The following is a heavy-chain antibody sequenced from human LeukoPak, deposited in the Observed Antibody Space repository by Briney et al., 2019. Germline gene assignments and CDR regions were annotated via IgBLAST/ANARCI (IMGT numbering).Heavy chain of an antibody. CDR1: GFIFSSYA. V-gene: IGHV3-23*01. CDR2: ITNSGGRT. CDR3: AKGDDSSGYPTIFDY. Sequence: GGSLRLSCAASGFIFSSYAMNWVRQAPGKGLEWVSGITNSGGRTYYADFVKGRFTISRDNSKNTLYLQMNSLRAEDTAVYYCAKGDDSSGYPTIFDYWGQGTLVTVSS. D-gene: IGHD3-22*01. J-gene: IGHJ4*02.